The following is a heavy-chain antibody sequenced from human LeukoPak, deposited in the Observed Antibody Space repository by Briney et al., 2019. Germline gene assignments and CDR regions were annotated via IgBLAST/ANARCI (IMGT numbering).Heavy chain of an antibody. D-gene: IGHD3-9*01. CDR2: IKQDGSEK. V-gene: IGHV3-7*01. CDR1: GFTFSSYW. Sequence: GGSLRLSCAASGFTFSSYWMSWVRQAPGKGLEWVANIKQDGSEKYYVDSVKGRFTISRDNAKNSLYLQMNSLRAEDTAVYYCARILRYFDSALDYWGQGTLVTVSS. J-gene: IGHJ4*02. CDR3: ARILRYFDSALDY.